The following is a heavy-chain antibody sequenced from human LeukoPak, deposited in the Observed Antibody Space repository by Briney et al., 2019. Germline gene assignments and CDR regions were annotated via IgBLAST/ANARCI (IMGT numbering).Heavy chain of an antibody. CDR1: GYSISSGYY. J-gene: IGHJ4*02. D-gene: IGHD4-17*01. CDR2: IYHSGST. V-gene: IGHV4-38-2*01. CDR3: ASRRGYGADPGY. Sequence: SETLSLTCAVSGYSISSGYYWGWIRQPPGKGLEWMGSIYHSGSTYYNPSLKSRITISVDTSNNQFSLKLSSVTAAETAVYYCASRRGYGADPGYWGQGTLVTVSS.